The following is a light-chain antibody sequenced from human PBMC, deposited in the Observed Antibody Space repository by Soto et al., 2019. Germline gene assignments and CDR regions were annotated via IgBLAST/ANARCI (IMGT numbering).Light chain of an antibody. V-gene: IGKV3-11*01. CDR1: QGVSSS. CDR2: DAS. J-gene: IGKJ1*01. CDR3: QQRSDWPAWT. Sequence: EIVLTQSPATLSLSPGERATLSCRASQGVSSSLAWYQQKPGLPPRLLIYDASNRAAGIPARFSGSGSWTDFTLTISSLEPEDFAVYYCQQRSDWPAWTFGQGTKVEIK.